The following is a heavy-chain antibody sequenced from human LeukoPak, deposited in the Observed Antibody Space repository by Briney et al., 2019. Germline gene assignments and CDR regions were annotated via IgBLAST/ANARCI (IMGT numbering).Heavy chain of an antibody. J-gene: IGHJ2*01. CDR3: AAFPFNYCYFDL. Sequence: GGSLRLSCAASGFTFSTYEMNWVRQAPGKGLEWVSYITSSGTTIYYADSVKGRFTISRDNAKNSLHLQMNSLRAEDTAVYYCAAFPFNYCYFDLWGRGTLVTVSS. CDR2: ITSSGTTI. V-gene: IGHV3-48*03. CDR1: GFTFSTYE.